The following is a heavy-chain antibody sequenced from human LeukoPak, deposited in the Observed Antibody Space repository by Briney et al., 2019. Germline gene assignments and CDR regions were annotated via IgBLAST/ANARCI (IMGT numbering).Heavy chain of an antibody. V-gene: IGHV1-69*01. Sequence: SVKVSCKASGGICSSYAIGWVRQAPGQGLVWMGGIIPIFGTANYAQKFQGRVTITADESTSTAYMELSSLRSEDTAVYYCAAETALYLNWFDPWGQGTLVTVSS. D-gene: IGHD2/OR15-2a*01. J-gene: IGHJ5*02. CDR3: AAETALYLNWFDP. CDR2: IIPIFGTA. CDR1: GGICSSYA.